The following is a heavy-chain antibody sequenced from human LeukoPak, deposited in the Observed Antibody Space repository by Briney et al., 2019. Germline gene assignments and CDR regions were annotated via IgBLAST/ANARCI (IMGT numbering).Heavy chain of an antibody. D-gene: IGHD3-9*01. CDR2: INPSGGST. Sequence: ASVEVSCKASGYTFTSYYMHWVRQAPGQGLEWMGIINPSGGSTSYAQKFQGRVTMTRDTSTSTVYMELSSLRSEDTAVYYCARGSADYDILTDYYFDYWGQGTLVTVSS. V-gene: IGHV1-46*01. J-gene: IGHJ4*02. CDR3: ARGSADYDILTDYYFDY. CDR1: GYTFTSYY.